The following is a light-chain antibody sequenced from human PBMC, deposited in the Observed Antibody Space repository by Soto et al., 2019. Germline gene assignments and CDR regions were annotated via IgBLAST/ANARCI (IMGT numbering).Light chain of an antibody. CDR1: SRDVGNYNF. J-gene: IGLJ3*02. Sequence: QSGLTQPASVSGSPGQSITVSCTGTSRDVGNYNFVSWYQQHPGKAPKVIIYDVSNRPSGVSDRFSASKSGNTASLTISGLQTEDEAVYFCSSYTSGSVLFGGGTKVTVL. CDR2: DVS. V-gene: IGLV2-14*01. CDR3: SSYTSGSVL.